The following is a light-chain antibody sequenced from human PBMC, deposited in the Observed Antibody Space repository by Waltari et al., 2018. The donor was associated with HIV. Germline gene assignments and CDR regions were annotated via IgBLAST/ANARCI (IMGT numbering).Light chain of an antibody. Sequence: QSALTQPASVSGSPGQSITISCTGTSSDVGGYNYVSWYKQHPGKAPKLMIYDVNKRPSGVSNRLSGSKSGNTASLTISVLQAEDEADYYCSSYTSSSTSYVVFGGGTKLTAL. J-gene: IGLJ2*01. CDR3: SSYTSSSTSYVV. CDR1: SSDVGGYNY. CDR2: DVN. V-gene: IGLV2-14*01.